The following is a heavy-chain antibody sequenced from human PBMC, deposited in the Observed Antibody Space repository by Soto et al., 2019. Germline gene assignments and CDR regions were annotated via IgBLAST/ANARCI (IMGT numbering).Heavy chain of an antibody. Sequence: SETLSLTCAVSGGPFSGVYWSWIRQPPGKGLEWIGGVNHRGSANYNPSLESRVTMSVDTSKNQFSLKLTSVTAADSAVYYCARDAFCGSGTCRVGHWFDPWGQGTLVNVSS. CDR3: ARDAFCGSGTCRVGHWFDP. J-gene: IGHJ5*02. D-gene: IGHD2-21*01. CDR2: VNHRGSA. V-gene: IGHV4-34*01. CDR1: GGPFSGVY.